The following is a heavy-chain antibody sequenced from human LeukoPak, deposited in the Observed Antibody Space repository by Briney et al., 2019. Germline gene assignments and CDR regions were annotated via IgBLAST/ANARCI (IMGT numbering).Heavy chain of an antibody. CDR1: GFTVSSNY. J-gene: IGHJ4*02. V-gene: IGHV3-53*01. CDR2: IYSGGST. CDR3: AKDYDAVWGGTDY. D-gene: IGHD3-16*01. Sequence: TGGSLRLSCAASGFTVSSNYMSWVRQAPGKGLEWVSVIYSGGSTYYADSVKGRFTISRDNSKNTLYLQMNSLRAEDTAVYYCAKDYDAVWGGTDYWGQGILVTVSS.